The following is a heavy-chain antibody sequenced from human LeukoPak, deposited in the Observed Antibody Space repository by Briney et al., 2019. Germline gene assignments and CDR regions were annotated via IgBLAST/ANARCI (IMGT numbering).Heavy chain of an antibody. CDR1: GGTFSSYA. J-gene: IGHJ4*02. CDR2: IIPIFGTA. CDR3: AVQLRFLEWSFDY. D-gene: IGHD3-3*01. V-gene: IGHV1-69*05. Sequence: SVKVSCKASGGTFSSYAISWVRQAPGQGLEWMGGIIPIFGTANYAQKFQGRVTITTNESTSTAYMELSSLRSEDTAVYYCAVQLRFLEWSFDYWGQGTLVTVSS.